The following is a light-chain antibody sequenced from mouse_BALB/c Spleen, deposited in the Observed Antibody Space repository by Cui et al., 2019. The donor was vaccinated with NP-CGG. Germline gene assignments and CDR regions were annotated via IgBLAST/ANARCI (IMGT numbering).Light chain of an antibody. J-gene: IGLJ1*01. CDR3: ALWYSNHWV. Sequence: QTVVTQESALTTSPGETVIFTCRSRTGAVTTSNYANWVQEKPDHLFTGLIGGTNNRAPGVPARFSGSLIGDKAALTITGAQTEDEAIYFCALWYSNHWVFGGGTKLTVL. CDR2: GTN. V-gene: IGLV1*01. CDR1: TGAVTTSNY.